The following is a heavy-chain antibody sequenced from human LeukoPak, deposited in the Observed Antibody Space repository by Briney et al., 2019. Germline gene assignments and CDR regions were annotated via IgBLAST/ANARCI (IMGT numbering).Heavy chain of an antibody. Sequence: ASVKVSCKASGYTFTSYDFNWVRQATGQRPKWMGWMSPNSGDTGYAQKFQDRVTMTRNTSISTAYMELSSLRSDDTAVYYCARGPPNWGYDYWGPGTLVTVSS. CDR2: MSPNSGDT. V-gene: IGHV1-8*01. D-gene: IGHD7-27*01. CDR3: ARGPPNWGYDY. CDR1: GYTFTSYD. J-gene: IGHJ4*02.